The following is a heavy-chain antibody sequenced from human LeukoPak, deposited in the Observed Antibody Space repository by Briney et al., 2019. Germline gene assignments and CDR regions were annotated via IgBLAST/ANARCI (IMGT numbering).Heavy chain of an antibody. J-gene: IGHJ4*02. CDR1: GFTFSNAG. V-gene: IGHV3-15*01. CDR2: IKSKTDGGSI. Sequence: GGSLRLSCAASGFTFSNAGMSWVRQAPGKGLEWVGRIKSKTDGGSIEHAAPVKGRFTISRDDSKNTLYLQMSRLKTEDTAVYYCTTYPGSAGSHYFDFWGQGTLVTVSS. CDR3: TTYPGSAGSHYFDF. D-gene: IGHD6-19*01.